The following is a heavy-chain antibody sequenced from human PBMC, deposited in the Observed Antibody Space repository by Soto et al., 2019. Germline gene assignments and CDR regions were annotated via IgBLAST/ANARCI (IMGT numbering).Heavy chain of an antibody. CDR3: AKEGEQSSGWGNFDY. D-gene: IGHD6-19*01. CDR1: GFTFSSYA. V-gene: IGHV3-23*01. CDR2: ISGSGIST. J-gene: IGHJ4*02. Sequence: EVQLLESGGGLVQPGGSLRLSCAASGFTFSSYAMSWVRQAPGKGLEWVSAISGSGISTYFADSVKGRFTISRDNSKNTLYLQMNSLRAEDTAVYYCAKEGEQSSGWGNFDYWGQGTLVTVSS.